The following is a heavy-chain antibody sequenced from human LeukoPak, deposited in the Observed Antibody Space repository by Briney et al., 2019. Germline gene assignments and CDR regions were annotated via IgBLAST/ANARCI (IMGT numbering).Heavy chain of an antibody. CDR1: GYTFTGYY. J-gene: IGHJ6*04. CDR3: ARVSGWNDAWDQYEADV. D-gene: IGHD1-1*01. Sequence: ASVKVSCKASGYTFTGYYIHWVRQAPGQGLEWMGRINPNGGGTNYAQKFQGRVTMTRDTSISTAYMELSRLRSDDTAVYYCARVSGWNDAWDQYEADVWGKGTTVTVSS. CDR2: INPNGGGT. V-gene: IGHV1-2*06.